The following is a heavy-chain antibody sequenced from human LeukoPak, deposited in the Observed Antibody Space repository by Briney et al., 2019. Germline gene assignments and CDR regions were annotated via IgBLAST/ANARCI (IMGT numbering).Heavy chain of an antibody. CDR1: GHSIRSGSY. D-gene: IGHD1-26*01. Sequence: SETLSLTCDVSGHSIRSGSYWGWIWQPPGKGLEWIGSIYHSGNTYYNSSLKSRLIISVDTFKNQISLKLSSVAAADTAIYYCARGRGGSGDRVIFDIWGQGTLVTISS. V-gene: IGHV4-38-2*01. CDR2: IYHSGNT. CDR3: ARGRGGSGDRVIFDI. J-gene: IGHJ4*02.